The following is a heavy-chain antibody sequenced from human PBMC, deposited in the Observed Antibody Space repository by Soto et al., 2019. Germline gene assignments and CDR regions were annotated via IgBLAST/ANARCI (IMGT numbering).Heavy chain of an antibody. Sequence: GGSLRLSCAACGFTFSTFSISWVRKAPGKGLEWVSTFSGFGANTFYADSVKGRFTISRDNSKSTLYLQMNSLRVDDTAVYYCAKMGGGNLQNLFHLCGHGTLVAVYS. J-gene: IGHJ1*01. V-gene: IGHV3-23*01. CDR3: AKMGGGNLQNLFHL. D-gene: IGHD3-16*01. CDR2: FSGFGANT. CDR1: GFTFSTFS.